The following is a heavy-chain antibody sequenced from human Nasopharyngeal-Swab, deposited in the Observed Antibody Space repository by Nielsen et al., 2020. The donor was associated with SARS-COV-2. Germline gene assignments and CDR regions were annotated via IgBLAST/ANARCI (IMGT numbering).Heavy chain of an antibody. J-gene: IGHJ6*02. Sequence: GESLKISCAASGFTFSSYSMNWVRQAPGKGLEWVSSISSSSSYIYYADSVKGRFTISRDNAKNSLYLQMNSLRAEDTAVYYCARDLSLRDYSNYYGMGVWGQGTTVTVSS. V-gene: IGHV3-21*01. CDR3: ARDLSLRDYSNYYGMGV. CDR2: ISSSSSYI. D-gene: IGHD4-11*01. CDR1: GFTFSSYS.